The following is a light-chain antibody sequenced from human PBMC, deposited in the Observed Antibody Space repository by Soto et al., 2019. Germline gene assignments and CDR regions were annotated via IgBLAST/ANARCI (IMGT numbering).Light chain of an antibody. CDR3: HQYNGYSYT. CDR2: KAS. CDR1: QSIDSW. V-gene: IGKV1-5*03. J-gene: IGKJ2*01. Sequence: DIQMTQSPSTLSASVGDRVTITCRASQSIDSWLAWFQQKPGKAPKLLIYKASNLESEVPSRFSGSGSGTKFTPTISSLQPDDFATYYCHQYNGYSYTFGQGTKLEIK.